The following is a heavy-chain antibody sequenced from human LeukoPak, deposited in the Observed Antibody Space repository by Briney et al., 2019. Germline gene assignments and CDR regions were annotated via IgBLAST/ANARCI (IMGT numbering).Heavy chain of an antibody. J-gene: IGHJ5*02. CDR3: ARLCDYDWFDP. V-gene: IGHV3-74*01. CDR2: INSDGSST. Sequence: PGGSLRLSCAASGLTFSSYWMHWVRQAPGKGLVWVSRINSDGSSTSYADSVKGRFTISRDNAKNTLYLQMNSLRAEDTAVYYCARLCDYDWFDPWGQGTLVTVSS. CDR1: GLTFSSYW. D-gene: IGHD4-17*01.